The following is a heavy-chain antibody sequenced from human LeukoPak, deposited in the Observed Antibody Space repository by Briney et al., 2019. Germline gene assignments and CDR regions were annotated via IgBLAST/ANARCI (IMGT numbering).Heavy chain of an antibody. Sequence: SQTLSLTCTVSGGSISSDSYYWSWIRQPAGKGLEWIGRIYTSGSTNYNPSLKSRVTISVDTSKNQFSLTLSSVTAADTAVYYCARGYCSGGSCYSYYYYNYMDVWGKGTTVTVSS. CDR1: GGSISSDSYY. V-gene: IGHV4-61*02. CDR2: IYTSGST. CDR3: ARGYCSGGSCYSYYYYNYMDV. J-gene: IGHJ6*03. D-gene: IGHD2-15*01.